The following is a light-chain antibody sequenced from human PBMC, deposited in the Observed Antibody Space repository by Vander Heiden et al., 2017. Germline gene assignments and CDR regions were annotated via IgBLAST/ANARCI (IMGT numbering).Light chain of an antibody. V-gene: IGKV1-6*01. CDR3: RQDDTFPQT. Sequence: AIQMTQSPSSLSASVGDRVTITCRASQAIRNDLSWYQQKPGKAPNLLIYAASNLPSGVPSRFSGSGSGTDFTLTISSLQPEDFATYYCRQDDTFPQTFGQGTKVEIK. CDR2: AAS. CDR1: QAIRND. J-gene: IGKJ1*01.